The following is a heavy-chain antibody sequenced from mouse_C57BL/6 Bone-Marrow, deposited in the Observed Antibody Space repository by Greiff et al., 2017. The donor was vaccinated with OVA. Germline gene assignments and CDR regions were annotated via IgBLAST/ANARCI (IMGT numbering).Heavy chain of an antibody. J-gene: IGHJ4*01. CDR2: IYPRSGNT. CDR1: GYTFTSYG. Sequence: QVQLQQSGAELARPGASVKLSCKASGYTFTSYGISWVKQRPGQGLEWIGEIYPRSGNTYYNEKFKGKATLTADKSSSTAYMELRSLTSEDSAVYFCARKDGYYRYAMDYWGQGTSVTVSS. V-gene: IGHV1-81*01. CDR3: ARKDGYYRYAMDY. D-gene: IGHD2-3*01.